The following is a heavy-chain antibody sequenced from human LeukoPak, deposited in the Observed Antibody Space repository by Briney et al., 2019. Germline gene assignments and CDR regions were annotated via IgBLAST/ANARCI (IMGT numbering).Heavy chain of an antibody. J-gene: IGHJ5*02. CDR2: INHSGST. V-gene: IGHV4-34*01. CDR3: ASSLGEQLANWFDP. Sequence: SETLSLTCAVYGGSFSGYYWSWIRQPPGKGLEWIGEINHSGSTNYNPSLKSRVTISVDTSKNQFSLKLSSVTAADTAVYYCASSLGEQLANWFDPWGQGTLVTVSS. D-gene: IGHD6-13*01. CDR1: GGSFSGYY.